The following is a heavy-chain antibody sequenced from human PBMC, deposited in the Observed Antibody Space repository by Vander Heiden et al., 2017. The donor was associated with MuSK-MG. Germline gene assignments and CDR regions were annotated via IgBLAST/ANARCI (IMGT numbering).Heavy chain of an antibody. D-gene: IGHD3-10*01. CDR1: GFTFSSYA. CDR2: ISYDGSNK. V-gene: IGHV3-30-3*01. Sequence: QMQLVESGGGVVQPGRSLRLSSAASGFTFSSYAMHWVRQAPGKGLEWVAVISYDGSNKYYADSVKGRFTISRDNSKNTLYLQMNSLRAEDTAVYYCARVALGTMVRGVTGAFDIWCQGTMVTVSS. CDR3: ARVALGTMVRGVTGAFDI. J-gene: IGHJ3*02.